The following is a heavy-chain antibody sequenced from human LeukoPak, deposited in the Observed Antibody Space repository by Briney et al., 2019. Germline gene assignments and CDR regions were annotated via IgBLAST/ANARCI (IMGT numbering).Heavy chain of an antibody. CDR3: ARVGSGYPPHYYYYMDV. V-gene: IGHV4-61*02. J-gene: IGHJ6*03. CDR1: GGSISSGSYY. D-gene: IGHD3-3*01. Sequence: SETLSLTCTVSGGSISSGSYYWSWIRQPAGKGLEWIGRIYTSGSTNYNPSLKSRVTISVDTSKNQFSLKLSSVTAADTAVYYCARVGSGYPPHYYYYMDVWGKGTTVIVSS. CDR2: IYTSGST.